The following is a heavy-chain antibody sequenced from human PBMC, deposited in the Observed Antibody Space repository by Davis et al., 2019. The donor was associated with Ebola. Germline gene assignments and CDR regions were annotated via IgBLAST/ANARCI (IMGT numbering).Heavy chain of an antibody. CDR1: GGSISSSSYY. D-gene: IGHD2-21*02. CDR3: ARSIGGDILDDAFDT. CDR2: IYYSGST. Sequence: MPSETLSLTCTVSGGSISSSSYYWGWIRQPPGKGLEWIGSIYYSGSTNYNPSLKSRVTISVDTSKNQFSLKLSSVTAADTAVYYCARSIGGDILDDAFDTWGQGTMVTVSS. J-gene: IGHJ3*02. V-gene: IGHV4-39*07.